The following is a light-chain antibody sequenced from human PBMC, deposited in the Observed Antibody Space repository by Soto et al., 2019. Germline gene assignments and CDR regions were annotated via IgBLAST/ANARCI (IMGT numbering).Light chain of an antibody. CDR1: SSDIGGYNY. CDR3: SSYTSSSTLYV. J-gene: IGLJ1*01. CDR2: EVS. Sequence: QSVLTQPASVSGSPGQSITISCAGTSSDIGGYNYVSWYQQHPGKAPKVMIYEVSNRPSGVSNRFSGSKSGNTASLTISGLQAEDEADYYCSSYTSSSTLYVFGSGTKATAL. V-gene: IGLV2-14*01.